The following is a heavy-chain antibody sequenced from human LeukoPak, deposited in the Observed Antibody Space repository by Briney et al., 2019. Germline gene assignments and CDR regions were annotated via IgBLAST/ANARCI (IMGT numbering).Heavy chain of an antibody. V-gene: IGHV3-64*01. CDR2: ISSNGGST. CDR3: ARVGWQGYYYYGMDV. Sequence: GGSLRFSFAAPGFTFSSYAMHWVRQAPGKGLEYVSAISSNGGSTYYANSVKGRFTISRDNSKNTLYLQMGSLRAEDMAVYYCARVGWQGYYYYGMDVWGQGTTVTVSS. J-gene: IGHJ6*02. D-gene: IGHD6-19*01. CDR1: GFTFSSYA.